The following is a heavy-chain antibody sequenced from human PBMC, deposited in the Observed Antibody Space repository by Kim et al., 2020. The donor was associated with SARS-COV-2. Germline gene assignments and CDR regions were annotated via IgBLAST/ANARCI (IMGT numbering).Heavy chain of an antibody. Sequence: YTPSLKSRVTISKDTSKNQFSLKLSSGTAADTAVYYCAREGRGGYGFFDYWGQGTLVTVSS. D-gene: IGHD5-12*01. CDR3: AREGRGGYGFFDY. J-gene: IGHJ4*02. V-gene: IGHV4-30-2*05.